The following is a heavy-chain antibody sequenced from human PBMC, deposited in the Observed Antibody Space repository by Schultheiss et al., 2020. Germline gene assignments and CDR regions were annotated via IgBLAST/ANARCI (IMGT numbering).Heavy chain of an antibody. Sequence: GGSLRLSCAASGFTFSDHYMDWIRQAPGKGLEWVSAISGSGGSTYYADSVKGRFTISRDNSKNTLYLQMNSLRAEDTAVYYCARGNNVDDAFDIWGQGTMVTVSS. V-gene: IGHV3-23*01. CDR1: GFTFSDHY. D-gene: IGHD1/OR15-1a*01. CDR2: ISGSGGST. J-gene: IGHJ3*02. CDR3: ARGNNVDDAFDI.